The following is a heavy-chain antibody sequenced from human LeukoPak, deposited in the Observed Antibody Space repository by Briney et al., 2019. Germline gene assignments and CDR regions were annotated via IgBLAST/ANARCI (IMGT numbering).Heavy chain of an antibody. V-gene: IGHV4-59*02. J-gene: IGHJ4*02. CDR2: IYYTGGI. Sequence: SETLSLTCTVSDGSVSGYYWSWIRQSPGKGLEWIGYIYYTGGIDYNPSLKSRVTISLDTSKNQFSLRLNSVTAADTAVYYCARGVVIAPQTFDYWGQGTLVTVSS. D-gene: IGHD2-21*01. CDR1: DGSVSGYY. CDR3: ARGVVIAPQTFDY.